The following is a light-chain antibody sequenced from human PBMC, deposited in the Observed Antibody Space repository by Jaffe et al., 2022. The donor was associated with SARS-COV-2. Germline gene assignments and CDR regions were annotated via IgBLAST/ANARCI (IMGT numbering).Light chain of an antibody. CDR3: MQALQTPIT. CDR1: QSLLHSSGYNS. CDR2: LGS. V-gene: IGKV2-28*01. Sequence: DIVMTQSPLSLPVTPGEPASISCRSSQSLLHSSGYNSLDWYLQKPGQSPQLLIYLGSNRASGVPDRFSGSGSGTNFTLKISRLEAEDVGVYYCMQALQTPITFGQGTRLEIK. J-gene: IGKJ5*01.